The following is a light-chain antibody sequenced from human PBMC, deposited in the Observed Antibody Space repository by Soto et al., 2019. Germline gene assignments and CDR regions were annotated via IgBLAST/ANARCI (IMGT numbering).Light chain of an antibody. CDR3: QQYGSSPLT. J-gene: IGKJ4*01. CDR1: QSVTNTY. V-gene: IGKV3-20*01. Sequence: EIVLTQSPGTLSLSPGERATLSCRASQSVTNTYLAWYQQKPGQAPRLLIYDASSRATGIPDRFSGSGSGTDFTLTISRLEPEDFAVYYCQQYGSSPLTFGGGTK. CDR2: DAS.